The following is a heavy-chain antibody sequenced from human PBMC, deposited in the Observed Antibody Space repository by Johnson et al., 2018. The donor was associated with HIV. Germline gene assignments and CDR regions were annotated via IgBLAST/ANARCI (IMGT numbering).Heavy chain of an antibody. Sequence: VLLLESGGGVVQPGRSLRLSCAASGFTFSSYAMHWVRQAPGKGLEWVAVISYDGSNKYYADSVKGRFTISRDNSNNTLYLQMNSLRAEDTAVYYCARDGEWELEGAFDIWGQGTMVTVSS. J-gene: IGHJ3*02. CDR1: GFTFSSYA. D-gene: IGHD1-26*01. V-gene: IGHV3-30*04. CDR3: ARDGEWELEGAFDI. CDR2: ISYDGSNK.